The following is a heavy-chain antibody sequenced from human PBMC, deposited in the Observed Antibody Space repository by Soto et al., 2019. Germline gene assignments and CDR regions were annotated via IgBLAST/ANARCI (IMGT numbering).Heavy chain of an antibody. CDR3: ANGEKQWLLHPAFDY. Sequence: EVQLVESGGGLVQPGGSLRLSCAASGFTFSSYSMNWVRQAPGKGLEWVSSISSSSSYIYYADSVKGRFTISRDNAKNSLYLQMNSLRAEDTAVYYCANGEKQWLLHPAFDYWGQGTLVTVSS. CDR2: ISSSSSYI. D-gene: IGHD6-19*01. J-gene: IGHJ4*02. V-gene: IGHV3-21*01. CDR1: GFTFSSYS.